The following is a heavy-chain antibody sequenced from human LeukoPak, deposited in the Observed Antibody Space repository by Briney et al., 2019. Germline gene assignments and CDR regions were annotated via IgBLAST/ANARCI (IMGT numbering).Heavy chain of an antibody. CDR1: GGTFSSYA. CDR3: ARDGLRDGCNYGDY. V-gene: IGHV1-69*05. D-gene: IGHD5-24*01. CDR2: IIPIFGTA. J-gene: IGHJ4*02. Sequence: ASVKVSCKASGGTFSSYAISWVRQAPGQGLEWMGRIIPIFGTANYAQKFQGRVTITTDESTSTAYMELSSLRSEDTAVYYCARDGLRDGCNYGDYWGQGTLVTVSS.